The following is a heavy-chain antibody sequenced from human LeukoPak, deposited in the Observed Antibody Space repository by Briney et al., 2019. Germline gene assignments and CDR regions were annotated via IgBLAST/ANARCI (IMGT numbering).Heavy chain of an antibody. CDR2: ISDGAYST. V-gene: IGHV3-23*01. D-gene: IGHD1-26*01. Sequence: GGSLRLSCAASGFTFTSYAMSWVRQAPGKGLEWVSAISDGAYSTFYADSVKGRFTISRDDSQNTLYLQMNSLRAEDTAVYYCAKDRSKGYSGSYYAYFDYWGQGTLVTVSS. CDR1: GFTFTSYA. J-gene: IGHJ4*02. CDR3: AKDRSKGYSGSYYAYFDY.